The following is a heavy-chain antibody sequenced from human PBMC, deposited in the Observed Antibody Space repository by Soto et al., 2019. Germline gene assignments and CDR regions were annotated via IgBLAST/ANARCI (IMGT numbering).Heavy chain of an antibody. CDR3: ASVIVYTIGGFDS. Sequence: VQLVESGVGLVQPGGSLRLSCAASGFTFSSYWMSWVRQAPGKGLEWLANIKVDGSEKYYVDSVKGRFTISRDNAKNSLYLQMISLRVEDMAVNYCASVIVYTIGGFDSWGLGALVNVSS. CDR2: IKVDGSEK. CDR1: GFTFSSYW. D-gene: IGHD1-26*01. V-gene: IGHV3-7*01. J-gene: IGHJ4*02.